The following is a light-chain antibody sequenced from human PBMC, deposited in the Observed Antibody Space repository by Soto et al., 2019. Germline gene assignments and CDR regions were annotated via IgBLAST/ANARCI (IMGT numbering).Light chain of an antibody. V-gene: IGLV2-14*01. Sequence: QSALTQPASVSGSPGQSITISCTGTSSDVGGYNYVSWYQQHPGKAPKLMIYDVSTRPSGVSNRFSGSKSGNTASLTISGLQAEDEADYYCSSYTTSSTYYVFGTGTQLTVL. CDR1: SSDVGGYNY. CDR3: SSYTTSSTYYV. CDR2: DVS. J-gene: IGLJ1*01.